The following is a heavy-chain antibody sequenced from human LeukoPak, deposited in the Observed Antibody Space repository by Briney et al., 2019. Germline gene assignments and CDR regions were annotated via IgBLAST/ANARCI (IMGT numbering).Heavy chain of an antibody. V-gene: IGHV4-38-2*02. D-gene: IGHD6-19*01. J-gene: IGHJ6*03. CDR2: IYHSGNT. CDR3: ARLNTSSDWARAPYYYYMDV. CDR1: GYSINNGYY. Sequence: SETLSLTCTVSGYSINNGYYWGWIRQSPGKGLEWIGSIYHSGNTYYNPSLKSRVTISVDTSKNQFSLKLTSVTAADRAVYYCARLNTSSDWARAPYYYYMDVWGKGTTVTVSS.